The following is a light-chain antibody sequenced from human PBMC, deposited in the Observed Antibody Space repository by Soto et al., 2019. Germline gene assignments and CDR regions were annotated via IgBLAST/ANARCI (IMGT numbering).Light chain of an antibody. Sequence: EIVMTQSPASLSASPGERITLSCKASQSIANNLAWHQQKPGQAPRLLMYGASTRAADIPARFSGSGSGTEFSLTISSLQSEDFAIYYCQQYNDWPPWTFGQGTMVDI. CDR1: QSIANN. CDR3: QQYNDWPPWT. V-gene: IGKV3-15*01. CDR2: GAS. J-gene: IGKJ1*01.